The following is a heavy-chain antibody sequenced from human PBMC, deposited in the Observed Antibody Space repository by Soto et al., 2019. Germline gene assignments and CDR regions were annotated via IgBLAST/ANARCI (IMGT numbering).Heavy chain of an antibody. CDR3: ARNMDYYYGPGSGNGHGF. J-gene: IGHJ6*02. D-gene: IGHD3-10*01. Sequence: QVQLVQSGAEVKEPGDSVRVSCEASGYTFTSYYIHWVRQAPVQGLEWMGWINPKFGDTTYAQDFQGRVSMTRDMSISTVYMEVSRLTSDDTAIYYCARNMDYYYGPGSGNGHGFWGQGSTVTVFS. V-gene: IGHV1-2*02. CDR1: GYTFTSYY. CDR2: INPKFGDT.